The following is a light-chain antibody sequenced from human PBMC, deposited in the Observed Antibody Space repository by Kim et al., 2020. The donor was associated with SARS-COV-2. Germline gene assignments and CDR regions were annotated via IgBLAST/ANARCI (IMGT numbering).Light chain of an antibody. CDR1: SLRSFY. CDR3: NSRDNSGNHLTV. Sequence: VQKVRITCQGDSLRSFYASWYQQKPGQAPVLVIYGKDNRPSGIPDRFSGSSSGNTASLTITGAQAEDEADYYCNSRDNSGNHLTVFGGGTQLTVL. J-gene: IGLJ2*01. V-gene: IGLV3-19*01. CDR2: GKD.